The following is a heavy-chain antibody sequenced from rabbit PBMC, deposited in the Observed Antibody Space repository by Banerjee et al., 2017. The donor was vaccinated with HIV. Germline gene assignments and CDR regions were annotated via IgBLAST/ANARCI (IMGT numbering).Heavy chain of an antibody. J-gene: IGHJ4*01. CDR2: IYTGSGST. Sequence: QEQLEESGGDLVKPEGSLTLTCTASGFSFSSSYDMCWVRQAPGKGLEWIGCIYTGSGSTYYASWAKGRFTISKTSSTTVTLQMTSLTAADTATYFCARDPASGGYDSYFNLWGPGTLVTVS. D-gene: IGHD1-1*01. CDR3: ARDPASGGYDSYFNL. V-gene: IGHV1S45*01. CDR1: GFSFSSSYD.